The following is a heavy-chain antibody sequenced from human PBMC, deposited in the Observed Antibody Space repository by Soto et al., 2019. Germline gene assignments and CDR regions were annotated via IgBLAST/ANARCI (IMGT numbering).Heavy chain of an antibody. J-gene: IGHJ3*01. Sequence: SETLSLTCAVSGVYITNGDWWSWVRQPPGKGLEWIGEIYHSGSTKYNPSLESRATISVGKSTNQFSLRLDSVTAADTAFYYCARDRPSIDAFDLWGQGTMVTVSS. V-gene: IGHV4-4*02. CDR2: IYHSGST. CDR3: ARDRPSIDAFDL. CDR1: GVYITNGDW.